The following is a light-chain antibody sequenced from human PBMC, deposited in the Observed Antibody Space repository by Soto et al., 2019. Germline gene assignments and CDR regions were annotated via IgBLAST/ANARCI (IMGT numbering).Light chain of an antibody. CDR2: GAS. Sequence: IVMTQSPATLSVSPGERATLSCRASQSVSSNLAWYQQKPGQAPRLLIYGASTRATGIPARFSGSGSGTGFTLTISSLQSEDFAVYYCQQYNNWPYTFGRGTKVDIK. V-gene: IGKV3-15*01. J-gene: IGKJ2*01. CDR3: QQYNNWPYT. CDR1: QSVSSN.